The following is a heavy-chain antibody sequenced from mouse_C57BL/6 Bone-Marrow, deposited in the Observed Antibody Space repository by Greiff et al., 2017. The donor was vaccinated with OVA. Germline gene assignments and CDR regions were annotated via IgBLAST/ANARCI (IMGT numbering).Heavy chain of an antibody. CDR3: TRLGDAMDY. V-gene: IGHV5-9-1*02. J-gene: IGHJ4*01. CDR1: GFTFSSYA. D-gene: IGHD3-3*01. CDR2: ISSGGGYT. Sequence: DVHLVESGEGLVKPGGSLNLSCAASGFTFSSYAMSWVRQTPGKRLEWVAYISSGGGYTYYADAVKGRFTISRDNARNTLYLQMSSLKSEDTAMYYCTRLGDAMDYWGQGTAVTVSS.